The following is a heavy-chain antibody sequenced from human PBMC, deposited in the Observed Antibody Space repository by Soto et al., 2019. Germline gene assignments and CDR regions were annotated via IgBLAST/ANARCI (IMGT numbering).Heavy chain of an antibody. CDR2: INAGNGNT. D-gene: IGHD6-13*01. J-gene: IGHJ4*02. Sequence: ASVKVSCKASGYTFTSYAMHWVRQAPGQRLEWMGWINAGNGNTKYSQKFQGRVTITRDTSASTAYMELSSLRSEDTVVYYCARTYSSSWSYRFDYWGQGTLVTVSS. V-gene: IGHV1-3*01. CDR3: ARTYSSSWSYRFDY. CDR1: GYTFTSYA.